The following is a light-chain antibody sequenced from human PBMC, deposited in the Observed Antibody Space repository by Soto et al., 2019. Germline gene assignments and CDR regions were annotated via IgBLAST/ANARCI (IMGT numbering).Light chain of an antibody. J-gene: IGKJ2*01. CDR2: DAS. V-gene: IGKV3-11*01. CDR3: QQRSNWPLYT. CDR1: QSVSNY. Sequence: EIVLTQSPATLSLSPGERATLSCRASQSVSNYLAWYQQKTGQAPRLLIYDASIRAIGIPARFSGSGSGTDFTLTISSLEPEEFAVYYCQQRSNWPLYTFGQGTKLEIK.